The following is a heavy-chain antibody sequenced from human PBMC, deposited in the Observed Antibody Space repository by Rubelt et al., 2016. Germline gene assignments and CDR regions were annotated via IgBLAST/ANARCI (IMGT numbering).Heavy chain of an antibody. D-gene: IGHD3-22*01. CDR2: ISAYNGNT. J-gene: IGHJ4*02. CDR3: ARFAIGGHSSGYLFDY. CDR1: GYTFTSYG. Sequence: QVQLVQSGAEVKKPGASVKVSCKASGYTFTSYGISWVRQAPGQGLEWMGWISAYNGNTNYAQKLQGRVTMTTDTSTGTAYMELRSLRSDDTAVYYCARFAIGGHSSGYLFDYWGQGTLVTVSS. V-gene: IGHV1-18*01.